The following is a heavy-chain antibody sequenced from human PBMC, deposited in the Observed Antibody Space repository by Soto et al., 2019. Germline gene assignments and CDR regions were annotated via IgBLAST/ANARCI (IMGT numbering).Heavy chain of an antibody. Sequence: SETLSLTCPVSGGSISSSSYYWGWIRQPPGKGLEWIGSIYYSGSTYYNPSLKSRVTISVDTSKNQFSLKLSSVTAADTAVYYCARDKPETEMVSYFDYWGQGTLVTVSS. CDR1: GGSISSSSYY. J-gene: IGHJ4*02. CDR2: IYYSGST. D-gene: IGHD5-18*01. CDR3: ARDKPETEMVSYFDY. V-gene: IGHV4-39*02.